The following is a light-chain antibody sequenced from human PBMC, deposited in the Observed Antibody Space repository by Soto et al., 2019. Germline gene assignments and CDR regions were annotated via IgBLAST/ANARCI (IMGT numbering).Light chain of an antibody. CDR3: QQYGSSPIT. J-gene: IGKJ5*01. V-gene: IGKV3-20*01. Sequence: EIEMTQSPATLCVSPGEGATLSCRANQSVRSNLAWYQQKPGQAPRLLIYGASNRATGIPDRFSGSGSGTDFTLTISRLEPEDFAVYFCQQYGSSPITFGQGTRLEIK. CDR1: QSVRSN. CDR2: GAS.